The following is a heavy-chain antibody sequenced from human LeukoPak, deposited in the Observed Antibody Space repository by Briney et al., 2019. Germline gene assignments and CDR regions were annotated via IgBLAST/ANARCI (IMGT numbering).Heavy chain of an antibody. V-gene: IGHV3-48*04. CDR2: ITSSSSTI. CDR1: GFTFSSYS. D-gene: IGHD1-26*01. CDR3: ARDRYSGQQLHYFDY. J-gene: IGHJ4*02. Sequence: GGSLRLSCAASGFTFSSYSMNWVRQAPGKGLEWVSYITSSSSTIQYADSAKGRFTISRDNAKNSLYLQMNSLRAEDTAVYYCARDRYSGQQLHYFDYWGQGTLVTVSS.